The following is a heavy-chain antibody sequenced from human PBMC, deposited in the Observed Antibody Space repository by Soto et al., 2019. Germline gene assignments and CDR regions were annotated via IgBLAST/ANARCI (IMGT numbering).Heavy chain of an antibody. CDR3: ARDRGSIELELPIC. Sequence: PGGSLRLSCAASGFTFSSYWMSWVRQAPGKGLEWVANIKQDGSEKYYVDSVKGRFTISRDNAKNSLYLQMNSLRAEDTAVYYCARDRGSIELELPICWGQGTLVTVSS. J-gene: IGHJ4*02. D-gene: IGHD1-7*01. CDR2: IKQDGSEK. V-gene: IGHV3-7*05. CDR1: GFTFSSYW.